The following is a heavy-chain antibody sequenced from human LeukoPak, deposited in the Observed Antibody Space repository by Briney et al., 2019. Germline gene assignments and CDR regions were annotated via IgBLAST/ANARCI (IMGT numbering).Heavy chain of an antibody. D-gene: IGHD3-3*01. V-gene: IGHV3-23*01. J-gene: IGHJ4*02. CDR2: IGGRDDRT. CDR3: AKDPNPLYDFWSGYK. CDR1: GFTFTGHT. Sequence: SGGSLRLSCAASGFTFTGHTMTWLRQAPGKGLEWVSIIGGRDDRTYYADFAGGRFTISRDYSKNILYLQMNSLRAEDTAVYYCAKDPNPLYDFWSGYKWGQGTLVTVSS.